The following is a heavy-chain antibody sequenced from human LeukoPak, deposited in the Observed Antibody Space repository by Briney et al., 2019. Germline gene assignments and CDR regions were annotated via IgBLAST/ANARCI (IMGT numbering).Heavy chain of an antibody. CDR3: ARITAYYYYYYMDV. CDR2: IYYSGST. CDR1: GGSISSGDHY. Sequence: PSETLSLTCTVSGGSISSGDHYWSWIRQPPGKGLEWIGYIYYSGSTYYNPSLKSRVTISVDTSKNQFSLKLSSVTAADTAVYYCARITAYYYYYYMDVWGKGTTVTVSS. V-gene: IGHV4-30-4*08. J-gene: IGHJ6*03. D-gene: IGHD1-20*01.